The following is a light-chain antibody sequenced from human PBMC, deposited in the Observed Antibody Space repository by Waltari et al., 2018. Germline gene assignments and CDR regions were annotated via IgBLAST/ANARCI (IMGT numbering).Light chain of an antibody. CDR3: QHYESLPVT. CDR1: QSISND. V-gene: IGKV3-20*01. J-gene: IGKJ1*01. Sequence: IVSTQSPGTLSLSPGERATLSCRASQSISNDLAWYQKKPGQAPRILIYHASSRDAGIPDRFSGSGSGTDFSLSISSLEPEDFAVYYCQHYESLPVTFGQGTKVEIK. CDR2: HAS.